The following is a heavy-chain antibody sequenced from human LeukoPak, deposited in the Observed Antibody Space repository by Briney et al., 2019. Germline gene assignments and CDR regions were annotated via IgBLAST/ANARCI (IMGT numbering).Heavy chain of an antibody. J-gene: IGHJ4*02. CDR3: ARVLAAGPTL. CDR1: GGSFSGYY. D-gene: IGHD6-13*01. CDR2: INHSGST. V-gene: IGHV4-34*01. Sequence: SETLSLTCAVYGGSFSGYYWSWIRQPPGKGLEWIGEINHSGSTNYNPSLKSRVTISVDTSKNQFSLKLSSVTAADTAVYYCARVLAAGPTLWGQGTLVTVSS.